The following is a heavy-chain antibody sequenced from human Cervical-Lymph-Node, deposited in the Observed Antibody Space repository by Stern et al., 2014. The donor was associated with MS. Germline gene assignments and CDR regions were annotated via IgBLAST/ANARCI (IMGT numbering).Heavy chain of an antibody. CDR2: IYYSGST. CDR3: ARGRITMVRGVIINWFDP. D-gene: IGHD3-10*01. Sequence: VQLEESGPGLVKPSQTLSLTCTVSGGSISSGGYYWSWIRQHPGKGLEWIGYIYYSGSTYYNPSLKSRVTISVDTSKNQFSLKLSSVTAADTAVYYCARGRITMVRGVIINWFDPWGQGTLVTVSS. V-gene: IGHV4-31*03. J-gene: IGHJ5*02. CDR1: GGSISSGGYY.